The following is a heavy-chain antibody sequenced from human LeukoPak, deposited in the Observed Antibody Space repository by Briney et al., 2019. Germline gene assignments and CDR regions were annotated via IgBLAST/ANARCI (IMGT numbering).Heavy chain of an antibody. J-gene: IGHJ5*02. V-gene: IGHV4-59*01. D-gene: IGHD6-19*01. CDR2: IYYSGST. Sequence: SETLSPTCTVSGGSISSYYWSWIRQPPGKGLEWIGYIYYSGSTNYNPSLKSRVTISVDTSKSQFSLKLSSVTAADTAVYYCAALVAVAAWFDPWGQGTLVTVSS. CDR1: GGSISSYY. CDR3: AALVAVAAWFDP.